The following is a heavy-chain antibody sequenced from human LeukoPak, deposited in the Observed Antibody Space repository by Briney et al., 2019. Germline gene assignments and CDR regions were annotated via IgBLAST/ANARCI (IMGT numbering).Heavy chain of an antibody. CDR2: IERDGSEK. CDR3: ARDWRYCSSSSCLAMDV. J-gene: IGHJ6*02. V-gene: IGHV3-7*01. CDR1: GFTFRSYW. D-gene: IGHD2-2*01. Sequence: GGSLRLSCAASGFTFRSYWMSWVRQAPGKGLEWVANIERDGSEKYYVDSVKGRFIISRDNAKNPLYLEMNSLRAEDTAVYYCARDWRYCSSSSCLAMDVWGQGTTVTVSS.